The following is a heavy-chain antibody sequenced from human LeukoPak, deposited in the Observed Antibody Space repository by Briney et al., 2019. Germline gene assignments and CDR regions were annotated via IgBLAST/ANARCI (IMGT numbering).Heavy chain of an antibody. V-gene: IGHV3-11*06. CDR1: GFPFNDYY. J-gene: IGHJ5*02. CDR2: ISSSGSYYT. D-gene: IGHD6-13*01. CDR3: ARVKEHWQHLRFDP. Sequence: GGSLRLSCAASGFPFNDYYMSWIRQAPGKGLEWVSYISSSGSYYTNYADSVQGRFTISRDNAKRLVFLQMNSLKAEDTAVYYCARVKEHWQHLRFDPWGQGTLVTVSS.